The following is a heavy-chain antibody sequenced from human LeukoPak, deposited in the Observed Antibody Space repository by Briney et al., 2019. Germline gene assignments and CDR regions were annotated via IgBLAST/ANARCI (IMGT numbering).Heavy chain of an antibody. D-gene: IGHD3-10*01. V-gene: IGHV3-30*18. Sequence: GGSLRLSCAAPGFTFSSYGMHWVRQAPGKGLEWVAVISYDGSNKYYADSVKGRFTISRDNSKNTLYLQMNSLRAEDTAVYYCAKFLPDYYGSGSYLGYWGQGTLVTVSS. J-gene: IGHJ4*02. CDR1: GFTFSSYG. CDR3: AKFLPDYYGSGSYLGY. CDR2: ISYDGSNK.